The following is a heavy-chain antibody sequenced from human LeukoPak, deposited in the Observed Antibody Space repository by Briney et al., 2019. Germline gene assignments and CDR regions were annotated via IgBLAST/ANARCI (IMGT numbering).Heavy chain of an antibody. CDR1: GDTFSSYA. D-gene: IGHD3-22*01. CDR3: ARAGDSSGYYPENLHHFDY. V-gene: IGHV1-69*04. CDR2: IIPIFGIA. J-gene: IGHJ4*02. Sequence: SVKVSCKASGDTFSSYAISWVRQAPGQGLEWMGRIIPIFGIANYAQKFQGRVTITADKSTSTAYMELSSLRSEDTAVYYCARAGDSSGYYPENLHHFDYWGQGTLVTVSS.